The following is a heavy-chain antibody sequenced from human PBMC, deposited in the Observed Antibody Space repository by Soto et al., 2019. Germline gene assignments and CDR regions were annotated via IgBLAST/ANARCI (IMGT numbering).Heavy chain of an antibody. J-gene: IGHJ6*02. CDR3: ARDVDCSSTSCYKGYYYYYGMDV. CDR2: IWYDGSNK. D-gene: IGHD2-2*02. Sequence: TGGSLRLSCAASGFTFSSYGMHWVRQAPGKGLEWVAVIWYDGSNKYYADSVKGRFTISRDNSKNTLYLQMNSLRAEDTAVYYCARDVDCSSTSCYKGYYYYYGMDVWGQGTTVTVSS. CDR1: GFTFSSYG. V-gene: IGHV3-33*01.